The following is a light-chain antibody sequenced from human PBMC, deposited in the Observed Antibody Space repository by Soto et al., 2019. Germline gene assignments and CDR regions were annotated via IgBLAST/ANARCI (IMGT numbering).Light chain of an antibody. J-gene: IGKJ2*01. Sequence: DIQMTQSPYSLSASVGDRVTITCRASQSISIYLNWYQQKPGNAPKLLIYAASTLQSGVPSRFSGSGSGTDFTLTISSLQPEDFATYYCQQSFSTLYTFGQGTKLEIK. CDR2: AAS. CDR1: QSISIY. V-gene: IGKV1-39*01. CDR3: QQSFSTLYT.